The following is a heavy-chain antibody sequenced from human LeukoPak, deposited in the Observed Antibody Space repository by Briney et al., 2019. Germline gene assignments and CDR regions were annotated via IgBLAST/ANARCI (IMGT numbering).Heavy chain of an antibody. J-gene: IGHJ5*02. CDR2: INAGNGNT. Sequence: ASVKVSCKASGYTFTSYAMHWVRQAPGQRLEWMGWINAGNGNTKYSQKFQGRVTITRDTSASTAYMELSSLRSDDTAVYYCARAPPESWFDPWGQGTLVTVSS. V-gene: IGHV1-3*01. D-gene: IGHD1-14*01. CDR3: ARAPPESWFDP. CDR1: GYTFTSYA.